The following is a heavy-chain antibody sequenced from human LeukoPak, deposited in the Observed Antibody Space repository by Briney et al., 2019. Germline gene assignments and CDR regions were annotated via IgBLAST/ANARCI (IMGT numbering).Heavy chain of an antibody. D-gene: IGHD5-24*01. CDR2: IYYSGST. CDR3: ATLRDGYEFDS. V-gene: IGHV4-39*07. Sequence: PSETLSLTCTVSGGSISSISYYWRRIRQPPGKGLEWIGSIYYSGSTNYNPSLMSRVSISVDTSKNQFSLRLTSVTTADTAVYYCATLRDGYEFDSWGQGTLVTVSS. J-gene: IGHJ4*02. CDR1: GGSISSISYY.